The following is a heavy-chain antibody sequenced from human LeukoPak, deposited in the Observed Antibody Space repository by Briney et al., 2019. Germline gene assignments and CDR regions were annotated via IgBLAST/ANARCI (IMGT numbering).Heavy chain of an antibody. V-gene: IGHV4-59*01. J-gene: IGHJ4*02. D-gene: IGHD2-2*01. CDR2: IYYSGST. CDR1: GGSISSYY. Sequence: SETLSLTCTVSGGSISSYYWSWIRQPPGKGLEWIGYIYYSGSTNYNPSLKSRVTISVDTSKNQFSLKLSSVTAADTAVYYCARGFGYQLLVPFVYWGQGTLVTVSS. CDR3: ARGFGYQLLVPFVY.